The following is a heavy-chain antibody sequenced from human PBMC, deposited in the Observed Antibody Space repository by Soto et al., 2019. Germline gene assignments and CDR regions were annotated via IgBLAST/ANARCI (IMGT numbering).Heavy chain of an antibody. V-gene: IGHV1-3*01. Sequence: QVQLVQSGAEVKKPGASVKVSCKASGYTFTNYAIHWVRQAPGQRLECMGWINAGNGDRRYSQNFQNRVTITRDASANTADMELSRLRSEDTALYYCARGIWRSRQVSYYLDSWGQGTLVTVSS. CDR1: GYTFTNYA. D-gene: IGHD3-3*01. CDR3: ARGIWRSRQVSYYLDS. CDR2: INAGNGDR. J-gene: IGHJ4*02.